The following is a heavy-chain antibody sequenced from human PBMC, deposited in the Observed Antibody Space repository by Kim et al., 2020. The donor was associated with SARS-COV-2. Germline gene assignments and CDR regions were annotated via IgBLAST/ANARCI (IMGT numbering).Heavy chain of an antibody. CDR2: INTNTGNP. CDR3: ARVIACSGGSCYEAWFDP. Sequence: ASVKVSCKASGYTFTSYAMNWVRQAPGQGLEWMGWINTNTGNPTYAQGFTGRFVFSLDTSVSTAYLQISSLKAEDTAVYYCARVIACSGGSCYEAWFDPWGQGTLVTVSS. V-gene: IGHV7-4-1*02. J-gene: IGHJ5*02. D-gene: IGHD2-15*01. CDR1: GYTFTSYA.